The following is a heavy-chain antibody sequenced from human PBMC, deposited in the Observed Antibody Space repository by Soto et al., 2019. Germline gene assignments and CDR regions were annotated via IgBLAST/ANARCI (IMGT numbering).Heavy chain of an antibody. V-gene: IGHV4-59*08. J-gene: IGHJ4*02. CDR2: IYSSGCT. CDR1: GGSISGYY. CDR3: ARLACSSTRCFTYFDY. D-gene: IGHD2-2*02. Sequence: TSETLSLTCTVSGGSISGYYWSWIRQPPGKGLGWIGYIYSSGCTNYNPSLQSRVTISVDTSKNQFSLKLSSVTAADTAVYYCARLACSSTRCFTYFDYWGQGALVTVSS.